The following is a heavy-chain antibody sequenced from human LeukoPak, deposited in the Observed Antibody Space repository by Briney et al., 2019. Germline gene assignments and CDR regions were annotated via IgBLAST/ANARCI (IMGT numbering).Heavy chain of an antibody. J-gene: IGHJ5*02. CDR2: IRYDGSNK. Sequence: GGSLRLSCAASGFTFSSYGMHWVRQAPGKGLEWVAVIRYDGSNKYYADSVKGRFTISRDNSKNTLYLQMNSLRAEDTAVYYCARAAGPQAWFDPWGQGTLVTVSS. CDR1: GFTFSSYG. D-gene: IGHD3-10*01. V-gene: IGHV3-30*02. CDR3: ARAAGPQAWFDP.